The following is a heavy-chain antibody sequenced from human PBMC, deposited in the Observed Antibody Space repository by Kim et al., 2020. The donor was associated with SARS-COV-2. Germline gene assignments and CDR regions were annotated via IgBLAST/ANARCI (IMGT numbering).Heavy chain of an antibody. V-gene: IGHV1-69*13. CDR3: ARDPLLGRILGYCSSTSCYDNWFDP. D-gene: IGHD2-2*01. CDR2: IIPIFGTA. Sequence: SVKVSCKASGGTFSSYAISWVRQAPGQGLEWMGGIIPIFGTANYAQKFQGRVTITADESTSTAYMELSSLRSEDTAVYYCARDPLLGRILGYCSSTSCYDNWFDPWGQGTLVTVSS. CDR1: GGTFSSYA. J-gene: IGHJ5*02.